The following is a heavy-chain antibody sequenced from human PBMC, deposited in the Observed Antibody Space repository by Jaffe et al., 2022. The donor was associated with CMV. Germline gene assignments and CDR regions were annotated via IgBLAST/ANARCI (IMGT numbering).Heavy chain of an antibody. CDR3: TRLVVPAYWFDP. J-gene: IGHJ5*02. Sequence: EVQLVESGGGLVQPGRSLRLSCTASGFTFGDYAMSWVRQAPGKGLEWVGFIRSKAYGGTTEYAASVKGRFTISRDDSKSIAYLQMNSLKTEDTAVYYCTRLVVPAYWFDPWGQGTLVTVSS. CDR1: GFTFGDYA. V-gene: IGHV3-49*04. CDR2: IRSKAYGGTT. D-gene: IGHD2-2*01.